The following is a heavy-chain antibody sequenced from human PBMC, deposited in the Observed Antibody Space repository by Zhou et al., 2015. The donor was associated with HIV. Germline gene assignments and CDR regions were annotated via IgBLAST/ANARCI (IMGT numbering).Heavy chain of an antibody. J-gene: IGHJ3*01. D-gene: IGHD4/OR15-4a*01. CDR1: GGTFSNYA. V-gene: IGHV1-69*01. CDR3: ARGNMNHDYGLDL. CDR2: IIPIFGTP. Sequence: QVQLVQSGAEVKKPGSSVRVSCKASGGTFSNYAISWVRQAPGQGLEWMGGIIPIFGTPNYAQNFQGRLTITADESTSTASMELSSLKSEDTAVYFCARGNMNHDYGLDLWGQGTKVIVS.